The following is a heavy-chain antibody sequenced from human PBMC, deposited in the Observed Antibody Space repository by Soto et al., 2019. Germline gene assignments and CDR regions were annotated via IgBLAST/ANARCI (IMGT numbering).Heavy chain of an antibody. CDR2: FDPEDGET. V-gene: IGHV1-24*01. CDR1: GYTLTELS. D-gene: IGHD3-22*01. J-gene: IGHJ4*02. Sequence: ASVKVSCKVSGYTLTELSMHWVRQAPGKGLEWMGGFDPEDGETIYAQKFQGRVTMTEDTSTDTAYMELCSLRSEDTAVYYCATDYKNRGIVVVHFDYWGQGTLVTVSS. CDR3: ATDYKNRGIVVVHFDY.